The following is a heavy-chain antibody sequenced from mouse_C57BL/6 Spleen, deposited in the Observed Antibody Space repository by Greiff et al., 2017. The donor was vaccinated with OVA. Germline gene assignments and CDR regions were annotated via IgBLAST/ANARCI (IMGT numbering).Heavy chain of an antibody. CDR2: IDPSDSYT. Sequence: VQLQQPGAELVMPGASVKLSCKASGYTFTSYWMHWVKQRPGQGLEWIGEIDPSDSYTNYNQKFKGKSTLTVDKSSSTAYMQISSLTSEDAAVYYCARRMVRGDFDVWGTGTTVTVSS. CDR3: ARRMVRGDFDV. D-gene: IGHD2-3*01. CDR1: GYTFTSYW. J-gene: IGHJ1*03. V-gene: IGHV1-69*01.